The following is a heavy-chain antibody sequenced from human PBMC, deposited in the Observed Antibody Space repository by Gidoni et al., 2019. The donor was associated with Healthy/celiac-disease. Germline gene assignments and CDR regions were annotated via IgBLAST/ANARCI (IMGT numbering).Heavy chain of an antibody. CDR1: GFTFSSYW. Sequence: EVQLVESGGGLVQPGGSLRLSGAASGFTFSSYWMSWVRQAPGKGLEWVANIEQDGSEKYYVDSVKGRFTISRDNAKNSLYLQMNRLRAEDTAVYYCARAALGRSIFTLWGQGTLVTVSS. V-gene: IGHV3-7*01. CDR3: ARAALGRSIFTL. J-gene: IGHJ4*02. D-gene: IGHD3-3*01. CDR2: IEQDGSEK.